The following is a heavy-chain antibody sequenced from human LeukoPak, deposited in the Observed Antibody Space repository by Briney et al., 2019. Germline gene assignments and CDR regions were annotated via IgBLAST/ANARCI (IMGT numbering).Heavy chain of an antibody. J-gene: IGHJ3*02. V-gene: IGHV1-24*01. D-gene: IGHD6-19*01. CDR2: FDPEDGET. Sequence: GASVKVSCKVSGYTLTELSMHWVRQAPGKGLEWMGGFDPEDGETIYAQKSQGRVTMTEDTSTDTAYMELSSLRSEDTAVYYCAYSSGWYRAFDIWGQGTMVTVSS. CDR3: AYSSGWYRAFDI. CDR1: GYTLTELS.